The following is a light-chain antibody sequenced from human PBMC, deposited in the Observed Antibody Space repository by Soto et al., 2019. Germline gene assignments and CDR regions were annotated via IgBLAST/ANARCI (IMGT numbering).Light chain of an antibody. J-gene: IGKJ4*01. CDR3: QQLNGYLT. CDR2: AAS. V-gene: IGKV1-9*01. CDR1: QDIRNY. Sequence: DIQLTQSPSFLSASVGDRVTITCRASQDIRNYLGWYQQKPGTAPKILIYAASTLQSGVPSRFSGSGSGTEFTLTISSLKPEDFATYYCQQLNGYLTFGGGTKVDIK.